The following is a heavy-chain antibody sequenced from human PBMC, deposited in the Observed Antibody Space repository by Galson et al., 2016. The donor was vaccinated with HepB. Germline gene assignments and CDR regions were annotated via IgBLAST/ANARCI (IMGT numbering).Heavy chain of an antibody. CDR3: ARTQRNGDELDY. Sequence: SLRLSCAASGFTFGNYWMTWVRQATGRGPEWVADINKDGSEKNYVDSVTGRFTISRDNAKNSLFLQINSLNAEDTAVYYCARTQRNGDELDYWGQGTLVTV. D-gene: IGHD4-17*01. CDR2: INKDGSEK. V-gene: IGHV3-7*05. J-gene: IGHJ4*02. CDR1: GFTFGNYW.